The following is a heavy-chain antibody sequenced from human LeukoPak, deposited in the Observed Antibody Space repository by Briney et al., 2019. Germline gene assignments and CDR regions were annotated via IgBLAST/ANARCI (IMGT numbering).Heavy chain of an antibody. J-gene: IGHJ6*02. V-gene: IGHV3-30*04. D-gene: IGHD3-9*01. CDR1: GFTFSSYA. Sequence: GGSLRLSCPASGFTFSSYAIHWVRQAPGKGLEWVAVTSYYGGNKYYGDSVKGRFTISRDNSKSTLYLEVSSLRAEDTAVYYCARGGYFDILTGYYQTQYYYPMDVWGRGTTVTVSS. CDR2: TSYYGGNK. CDR3: ARGGYFDILTGYYQTQYYYPMDV.